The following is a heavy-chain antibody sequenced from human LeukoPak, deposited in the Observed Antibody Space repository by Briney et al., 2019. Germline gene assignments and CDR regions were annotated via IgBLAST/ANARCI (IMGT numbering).Heavy chain of an antibody. CDR2: ISGSGGST. CDR3: AKSLLWFGELSPHDAFDI. CDR1: GFTFSSYA. V-gene: IGHV3-23*01. D-gene: IGHD3-10*01. Sequence: GGSLRLSCAASGFTFSSYAMSWVRQAPGKGLEWVSAISGSGGSTYYADSVKGRFTISRDNSKNTLYLQMNSLRAEDTAVYYCAKSLLWFGELSPHDAFDIWGQGTMVTVSS. J-gene: IGHJ3*02.